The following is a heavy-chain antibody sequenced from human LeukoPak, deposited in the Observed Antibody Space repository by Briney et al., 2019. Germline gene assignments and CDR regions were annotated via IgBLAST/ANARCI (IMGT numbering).Heavy chain of an antibody. CDR3: ARETGLVTDY. CDR1: THTFTGYY. Sequence: GPSVTLSCQPATHTFTGYYMHWERQAPGQGLEWMGWINPNSGGTNYAQKFQGRVTMTRDTSISTAYMELSRLRSDDTAVYYCARETGLVTDYWGQGTLVTVSS. D-gene: IGHD2-21*02. CDR2: INPNSGGT. V-gene: IGHV1-2*02. J-gene: IGHJ4*02.